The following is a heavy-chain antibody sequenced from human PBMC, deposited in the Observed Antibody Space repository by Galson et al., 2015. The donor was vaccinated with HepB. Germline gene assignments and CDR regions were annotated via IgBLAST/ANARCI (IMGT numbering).Heavy chain of an antibody. CDR2: IIPIFGIA. CDR3: ARADVEYSSSSRGGGFYYYYYGMDV. V-gene: IGHV1-69*13. CDR1: GGTFSSYA. Sequence: SVKVSCKASGGTFSSYAISWVRQAPGQGLEWMGGIIPIFGIANYAQKFQGRVTITADESTSTAYMELSSLRSEDTAVYYCARADVEYSSSSRGGGFYYYYYGMDVWGQGTTVTVSS. J-gene: IGHJ6*02. D-gene: IGHD6-6*01.